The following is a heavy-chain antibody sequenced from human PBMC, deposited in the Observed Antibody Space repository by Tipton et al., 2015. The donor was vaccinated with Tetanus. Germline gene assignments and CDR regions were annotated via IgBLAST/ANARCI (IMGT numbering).Heavy chain of an antibody. Sequence: TLSLTCTVSGGSISSDAHYWSWIRQAPGKGLEWLGYISHSGTTNYNPSLMSRVTLSLDTAMGQFSLKLTSVTAADAAVYFCARDRRDFAYDSRGFYSPLYYFDNWGQGVRVTVSS. J-gene: IGHJ4*02. CDR2: ISHSGTT. D-gene: IGHD3-22*01. CDR1: GGSISSDAHY. CDR3: ARDRRDFAYDSRGFYSPLYYFDN. V-gene: IGHV4-30-4*01.